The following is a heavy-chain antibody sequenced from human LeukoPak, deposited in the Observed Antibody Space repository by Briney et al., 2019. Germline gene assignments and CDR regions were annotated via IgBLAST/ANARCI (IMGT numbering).Heavy chain of an antibody. J-gene: IGHJ6*02. CDR1: GGFISSGGYY. CDR2: IYYSGST. Sequence: SQTLSLTCTVSGGFISSGGYYWSWIRQHPGKGLEWIGYIYYSGSTYYNPSLKSRVTISVDTSKNQFSLKLSSVTAADTAVYYCARARTVDQYYDFWSGYYRDYYYGMDVWGQGTTVTVSS. V-gene: IGHV4-31*03. CDR3: ARARTVDQYYDFWSGYYRDYYYGMDV. D-gene: IGHD3-3*01.